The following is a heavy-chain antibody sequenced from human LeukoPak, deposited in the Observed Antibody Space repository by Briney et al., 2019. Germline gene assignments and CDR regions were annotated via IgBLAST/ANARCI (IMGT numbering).Heavy chain of an antibody. CDR1: GGSISSGSYY. Sequence: SETLSLTCTVSGGSISSGSYYWSWIRQPAGKGLEWIGRIYTSGSTNYNPSLKSRVTISVDTSKNQFSLKLSSVTAADTAVYYCARGRGGAARLDCWGQGTLVTVSS. D-gene: IGHD6-6*01. CDR2: IYTSGST. V-gene: IGHV4-61*02. J-gene: IGHJ4*02. CDR3: ARGRGGAARLDC.